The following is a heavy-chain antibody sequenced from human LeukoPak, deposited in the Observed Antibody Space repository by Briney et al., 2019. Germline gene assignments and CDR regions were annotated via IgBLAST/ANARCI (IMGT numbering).Heavy chain of an antibody. CDR3: ARTQNLTVTGTLAFDI. CDR1: GDSVSSNSAA. D-gene: IGHD6-19*01. Sequence: SQTLSLTCAISGDSVSSNSAAWNWIRQSPSRGLEWLGRTYYRSKWSIGYAVSVKSRITITPDTSKNQFSLHLNSVTPEDTAVYYSARTQNLTVTGTLAFDIWVQGTMVTVSS. V-gene: IGHV6-1*01. CDR2: TYYRSKWSI. J-gene: IGHJ3*02.